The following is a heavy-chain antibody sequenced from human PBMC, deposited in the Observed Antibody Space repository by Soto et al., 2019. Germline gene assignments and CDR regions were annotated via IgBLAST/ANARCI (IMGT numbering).Heavy chain of an antibody. CDR1: GFTFSSYW. V-gene: IGHV3-7*01. D-gene: IGHD3-22*01. Sequence: GGSLRLSCAVSGFTFSSYWMSWVRQAPGKGLEWVANIKQDGSEKYYVDSVKGRFTISRDNAKNSLYLQMNSLRAEDTAVYYCARERGYPEYYFGYWGQGTLVTVSS. CDR2: IKQDGSEK. J-gene: IGHJ4*02. CDR3: ARERGYPEYYFGY.